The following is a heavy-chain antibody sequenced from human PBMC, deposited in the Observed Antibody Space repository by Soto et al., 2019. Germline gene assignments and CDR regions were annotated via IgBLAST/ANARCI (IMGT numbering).Heavy chain of an antibody. Sequence: QVQLQQWGAGLLKPSETLSLTCAVSGGSFSAYSWTWIRQPPGTGLEWIGEINHSGSTNYNPSLKSRVTISVDTPKNQFSLKLTSVTAADTAVYYCARDKITGLFDYWGQGTLVTVSS. V-gene: IGHV4-34*01. D-gene: IGHD2-8*02. CDR1: GGSFSAYS. CDR3: ARDKITGLFDY. J-gene: IGHJ4*02. CDR2: INHSGST.